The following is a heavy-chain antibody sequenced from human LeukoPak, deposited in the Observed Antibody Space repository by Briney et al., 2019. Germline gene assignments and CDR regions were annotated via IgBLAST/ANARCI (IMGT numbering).Heavy chain of an antibody. D-gene: IGHD6-19*01. Sequence: ASVKVSCKASGGTFSSYAISWVRQAPGQGLEWMGGIIPIFGTANYAQKFQGRVTITADESTSTAYMELRSLRSDDTAVYYCARVLTRYSSGWYYFDYWGQGTLVTASS. J-gene: IGHJ4*02. CDR1: GGTFSSYA. CDR2: IIPIFGTA. V-gene: IGHV1-69*01. CDR3: ARVLTRYSSGWYYFDY.